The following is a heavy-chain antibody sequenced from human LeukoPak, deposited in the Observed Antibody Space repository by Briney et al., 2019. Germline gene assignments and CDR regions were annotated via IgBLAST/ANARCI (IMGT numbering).Heavy chain of an antibody. D-gene: IGHD6-13*01. Sequence: ASVKVSCKASGYTFTSYAMHWVRQAPGQRLEWMGWINAGNGNTKYSQKFQGRVTITRDTSASTAYMELRSLRSDDTAVYYCARVIAAAGTGWFDPWGQGTLVTVSS. CDR2: INAGNGNT. J-gene: IGHJ5*02. CDR3: ARVIAAAGTGWFDP. CDR1: GYTFTSYA. V-gene: IGHV1-3*01.